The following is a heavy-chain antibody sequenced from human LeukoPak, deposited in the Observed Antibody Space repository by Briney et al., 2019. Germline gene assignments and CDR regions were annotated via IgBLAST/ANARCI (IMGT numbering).Heavy chain of an antibody. V-gene: IGHV5-51*01. Sequence: GESLKISCKGSGYSFTNYWIGWVRQMPGKGLEWMGIIWPGDSDTRYSPSFQGQVTISADKSNSIVYLQWGSLKASDTAMYYCARRYSGSYYPEYFDYWGQGTLVTVSS. CDR3: ARRYSGSYYPEYFDY. J-gene: IGHJ4*02. CDR2: IWPGDSDT. D-gene: IGHD1-26*01. CDR1: GYSFTNYW.